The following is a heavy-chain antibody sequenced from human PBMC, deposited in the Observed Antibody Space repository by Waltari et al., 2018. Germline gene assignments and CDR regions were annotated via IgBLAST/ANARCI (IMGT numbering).Heavy chain of an antibody. CDR2: IYSGGST. J-gene: IGHJ4*02. CDR1: GFPVSSNY. V-gene: IGHV3-53*01. D-gene: IGHD6-19*01. Sequence: EVQLVESGGGLVQPGGSLSLSCAASGFPVSSNYMGWVRQAPGKGLEWVSVIYSGGSTYYADSVKGRFTISRDNSKNTLYLQMNSRRAEDTAVYYCARVFASGWYKKGLDYWGQGTLVTVSS. CDR3: ARVFASGWYKKGLDY.